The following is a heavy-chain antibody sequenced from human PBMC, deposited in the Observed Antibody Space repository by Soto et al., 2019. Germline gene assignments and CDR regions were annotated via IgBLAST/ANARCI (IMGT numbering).Heavy chain of an antibody. V-gene: IGHV1-18*01. CDR1: GYTFTSYG. Sequence: GASVKVSCKASGYTFTSYGISWVRQAPGQGLEWMGWISAYNGNTNYAQKLQGRVTMTTDTSTSTAYMELRSLRSDDTAVYYCARDPGYDFWSGYYTQESLAIWGQGTMVTVSS. D-gene: IGHD3-3*01. CDR3: ARDPGYDFWSGYYTQESLAI. CDR2: ISAYNGNT. J-gene: IGHJ3*02.